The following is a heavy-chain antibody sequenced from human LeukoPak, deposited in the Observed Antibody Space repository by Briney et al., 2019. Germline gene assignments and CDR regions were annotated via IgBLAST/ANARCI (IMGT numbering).Heavy chain of an antibody. D-gene: IGHD2-15*01. J-gene: IGHJ5*02. CDR2: IFTGGST. Sequence: PGGSLRLSCAASGFTVSSNYMSWVRQAPGKGLEWVSLIFTGGSTYYADSVKGRFTISRDNSKNTLYLQMNSLRAEDTAVYYCARSRYCSGGSCYFNRFDPWGQGTLVTVSS. CDR1: GFTVSSNY. CDR3: ARSRYCSGGSCYFNRFDP. V-gene: IGHV3-53*01.